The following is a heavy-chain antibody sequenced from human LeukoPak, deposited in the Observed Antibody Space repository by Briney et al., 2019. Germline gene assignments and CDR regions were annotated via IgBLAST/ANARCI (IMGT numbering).Heavy chain of an antibody. J-gene: IGHJ4*02. CDR3: AKDFVVVPGNVNYFDY. D-gene: IGHD2-21*02. CDR2: ISGSGDNT. V-gene: IGHV3-23*01. CDR1: GFSFSNYA. Sequence: QAGGSLRLSCAASGFSFSNYAMSWVRQAPGRGLEWVSGISGSGDNTYYADSVKGRFTVSRDNFKNTLYVQMKSLRAEDTAVYYCAKDFVVVPGNVNYFDYWGQGTLVTVSS.